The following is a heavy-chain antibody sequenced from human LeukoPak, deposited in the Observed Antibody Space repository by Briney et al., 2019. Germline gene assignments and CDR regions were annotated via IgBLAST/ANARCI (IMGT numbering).Heavy chain of an antibody. D-gene: IGHD1-7*01. CDR2: FDPEDGET. V-gene: IGHV1-24*01. Sequence: ASVKVSCKVSGYTLTELSMHWVRQAPGKGLEWMGGFDPEDGETIYAQTFQGRVTMTEDTSTDTAYMELSSLRSEDTAAYYCAHGNYARGGAYFDYWGQGTLVTVSS. CDR1: GYTLTELS. CDR3: AHGNYARGGAYFDY. J-gene: IGHJ4*02.